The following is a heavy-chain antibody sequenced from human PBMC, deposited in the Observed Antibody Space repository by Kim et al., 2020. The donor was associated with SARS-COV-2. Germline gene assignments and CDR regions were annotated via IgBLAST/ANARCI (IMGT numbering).Heavy chain of an antibody. V-gene: IGHV4-34*01. CDR3: AKHDYRDYYGMDV. CDR2: INHSGST. D-gene: IGHD4-4*01. CDR1: GGSFSGYY. J-gene: IGHJ6*02. Sequence: SETLSLTCAVYGGSFSGYYWSWIRQPPGKGLEWIGEINHSGSTNYNPSLKSRVTISVDTSKNQFSLKLSSVTAADTAVYYCAKHDYRDYYGMDVWGQGTTGTVSS.